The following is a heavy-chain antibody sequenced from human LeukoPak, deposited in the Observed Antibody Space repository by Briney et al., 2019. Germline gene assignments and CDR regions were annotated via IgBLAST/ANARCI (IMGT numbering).Heavy chain of an antibody. CDR2: IRYDGSNK. CDR3: AKDRTLRWGFDY. Sequence: PGGSLRLSCAASGFTFSSYGMHWVRQAPGKGLEWVAFIRYDGSNKYYADSVRGRFTISRDNIKNTLYLQMKSLRAEDTAVFYCAKDRTLRWGFDYWGQGTLVTVSS. J-gene: IGHJ4*02. V-gene: IGHV3-30*02. CDR1: GFTFSSYG. D-gene: IGHD3-16*01.